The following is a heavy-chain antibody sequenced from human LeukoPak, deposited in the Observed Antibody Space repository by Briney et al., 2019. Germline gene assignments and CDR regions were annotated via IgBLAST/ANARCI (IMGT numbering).Heavy chain of an antibody. CDR1: GGTFSSYA. CDR3: ARVDGCSGGSCYSYYGMDV. V-gene: IGHV1-69*13. J-gene: IGHJ6*02. Sequence: ASVKVSCKASGGTFSSYAISWVRQAPGRGLEWMGGIIPIFGTANYAQKFQGRVTITADESTSTAYMELSSLKSEDTAVYYCARVDGCSGGSCYSYYGMDVWGQGTTVTVSS. CDR2: IIPIFGTA. D-gene: IGHD2-15*01.